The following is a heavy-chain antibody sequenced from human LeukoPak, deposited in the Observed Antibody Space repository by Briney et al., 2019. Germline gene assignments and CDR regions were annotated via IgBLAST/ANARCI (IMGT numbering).Heavy chain of an antibody. V-gene: IGHV4-34*01. D-gene: IGHD3-3*01. J-gene: IGHJ5*02. CDR3: ARHKSGTIFGVVKGGYNWFDP. CDR2: INHSGST. CDR1: GGSFSGYY. Sequence: SETLSLTCAVYGGSFSGYYWSWIRQPPGKGLEWIGEINHSGSTNYNPSLKSRVTISVDTSKNQFSLKLSSVTAADTAVYYCARHKSGTIFGVVKGGYNWFDPWGQGTLVTVSS.